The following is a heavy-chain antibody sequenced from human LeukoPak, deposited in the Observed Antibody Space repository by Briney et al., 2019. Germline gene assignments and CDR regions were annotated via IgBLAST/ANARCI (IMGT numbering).Heavy chain of an antibody. J-gene: IGHJ4*02. CDR3: ARTGWEKGELPFDY. D-gene: IGHD1-26*01. Sequence: GASVNVSCNASGYTFTSYAMNWVRQAPGQGLEWMGWINTNTGNPTYAQGFTGRFVFSLDTSVSTAYLQISSLKAEDTAVYYCARTGWEKGELPFDYWGQGTLVTVSS. CDR2: INTNTGNP. CDR1: GYTFTSYA. V-gene: IGHV7-4-1*02.